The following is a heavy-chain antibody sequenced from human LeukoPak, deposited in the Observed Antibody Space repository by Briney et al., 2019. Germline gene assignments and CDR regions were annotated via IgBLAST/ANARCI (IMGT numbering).Heavy chain of an antibody. J-gene: IGHJ4*02. V-gene: IGHV3-53*01. Sequence: GGSLRLSCAASGFTVSSNYMSWVRQAPGKGLEWVSVIYSGGSTYYADSVKGRFTISRDNSKNTLYLQMNSLRAEDTAVYYCARAFGYGSGSYPFGDWGQGTLVTVSS. D-gene: IGHD3-10*01. CDR2: IYSGGST. CDR3: ARAFGYGSGSYPFGD. CDR1: GFTVSSNY.